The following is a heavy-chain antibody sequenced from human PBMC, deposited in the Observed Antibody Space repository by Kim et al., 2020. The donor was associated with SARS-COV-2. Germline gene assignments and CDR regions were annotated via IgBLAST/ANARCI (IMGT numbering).Heavy chain of an antibody. CDR1: GGSIRNTSYY. J-gene: IGHJ6*02. Sequence: SETLSLTCTVSGGSIRNTSYYWGWIRQPPGKGLEWIASIYYSGHTYYNPSLKSRVTISVDTSNNHFSLTVSSVTAADTAVYYCTTLNYYTGMDDWGQGTTVSVSS. V-gene: IGHV4-39*02. D-gene: IGHD3-3*01. CDR2: IYYSGHT. CDR3: TTLNYYTGMDD.